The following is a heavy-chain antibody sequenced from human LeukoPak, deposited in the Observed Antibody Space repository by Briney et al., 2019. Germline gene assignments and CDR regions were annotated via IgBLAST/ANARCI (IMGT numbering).Heavy chain of an antibody. V-gene: IGHV3-30*18. CDR3: AKERDYHVSTGCDY. D-gene: IGHD3-10*01. J-gene: IGHJ4*02. CDR2: ISYGGKVS. Sequence: PGGSLRLSCAASGFTFSSYGMHWVRQAPGKGLEWVAVISYGGKVSYYADSVKGRFTISRDNSNNMLYLQMDSLRAEDTALYLCAKERDYHVSTGCDYWGQGTLVTVSS. CDR1: GFTFSSYG.